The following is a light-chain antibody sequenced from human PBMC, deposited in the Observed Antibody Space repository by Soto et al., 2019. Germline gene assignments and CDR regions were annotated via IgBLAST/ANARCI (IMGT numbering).Light chain of an antibody. J-gene: IGLJ2*01. Sequence: QPVLTQSPSASASLGDSVKLTCTLSSGHSRYAIAWHQQHPKKGPRYLTNLYNDGSHTKGDGIPDRFSGSSSGAERYLTISSLQSEDEADYYCQTWGAGTVVFGGGTKLTV. V-gene: IGLV4-69*01. CDR3: QTWGAGTVV. CDR1: SGHSRYA. CDR2: LYNDGSH.